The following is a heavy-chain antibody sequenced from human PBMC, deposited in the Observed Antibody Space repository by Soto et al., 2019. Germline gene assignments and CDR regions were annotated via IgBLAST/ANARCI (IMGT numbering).Heavy chain of an antibody. D-gene: IGHD6-13*01. CDR1: GFTFSSYA. CDR2: ISGSGGST. J-gene: IGHJ4*02. CDR3: AKLQSSWHHAPYFDY. V-gene: IGHV3-23*01. Sequence: GGSLRLSCAASGFTFSSYAMSWVRQAPGKGLEWVSSISGSGGSTYYADSVKGRFTISRDNSKNTLYLQMNSLRAEDTAVYYCAKLQSSWHHAPYFDYWGQGTLVTVSS.